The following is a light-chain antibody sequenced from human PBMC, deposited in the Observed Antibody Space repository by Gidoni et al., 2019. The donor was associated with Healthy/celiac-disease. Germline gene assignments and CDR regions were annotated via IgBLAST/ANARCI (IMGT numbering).Light chain of an antibody. V-gene: IGKV1-5*03. Sequence: DIQMTQSPPTLSASVGDRVTITCRASQSISSWLAWYQQKPGKAPKLLIYKASSLESGVPSRFSGSGSGTEFTLTISSLQPDDFATYYCQQYNILGTFXQXTKVEIK. J-gene: IGKJ1*01. CDR2: KAS. CDR3: QQYNILGT. CDR1: QSISSW.